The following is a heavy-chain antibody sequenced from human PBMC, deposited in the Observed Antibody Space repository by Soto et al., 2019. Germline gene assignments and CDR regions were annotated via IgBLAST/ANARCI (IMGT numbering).Heavy chain of an antibody. D-gene: IGHD6-19*01. CDR1: GGTFSSYA. J-gene: IGHJ6*02. CDR2: IIPIFGTA. Sequence: QVQLVQSRAEVKKPGSSVKVSCKASGGTFSSYAISWVRQAPGQGLEWMGGIIPIFGTANYAQKFQGRVTITADESTSTAYMELSSLRSEDTAVYYCASAGYSSGWYGLRGMDVWGQGTTVTVSS. CDR3: ASAGYSSGWYGLRGMDV. V-gene: IGHV1-69*01.